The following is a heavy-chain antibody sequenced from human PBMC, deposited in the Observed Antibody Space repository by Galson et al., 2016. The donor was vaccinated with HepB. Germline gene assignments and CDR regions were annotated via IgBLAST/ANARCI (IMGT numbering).Heavy chain of an antibody. CDR3: VREILLVVGYYGMDV. CDR1: GFTFSSYD. J-gene: IGHJ6*02. V-gene: IGHV3-13*01. CDR2: IDTAGGT. Sequence: SLRLSCAASGFTFSSYDMHWVRQATGKGLEWVSGIDTAGGTSYLGSVKGRFTISRENAKNSLCLQMNSLRVGDTAVYYCVREILLVVGYYGMDVWGQGTTVTVSS. D-gene: IGHD5-18*01.